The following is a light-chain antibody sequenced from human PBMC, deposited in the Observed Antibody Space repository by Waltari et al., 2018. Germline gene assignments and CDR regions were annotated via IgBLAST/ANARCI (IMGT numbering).Light chain of an antibody. CDR1: QSVRRTF. V-gene: IGKV3-20*01. CDR3: QKYGTLPAT. Sequence: VLTQSPGTLSLSPGERATLSCRASQSVRRTFAWYQQKPGQAPSLLIYDASTRATGIPDRFSGSGSGTDFSLTISRLEPEDFAVYFCQKYGTLPATFGQGTKVAIK. CDR2: DAS. J-gene: IGKJ1*01.